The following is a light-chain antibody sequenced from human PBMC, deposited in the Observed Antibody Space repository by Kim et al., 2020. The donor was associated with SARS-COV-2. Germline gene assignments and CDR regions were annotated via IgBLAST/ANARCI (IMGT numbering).Light chain of an antibody. CDR3: LLYYGGAVV. CDR2: STS. V-gene: IGLV7-43*01. CDR1: TGAVTTSYY. J-gene: IGLJ3*02. Sequence: PGGTVTHTCASSTGAVTTSYYPNWFQQKPGQAPRPLIYSTSNKHSWTPARFSGSLLGGKAALTLSGVQPEDEAEYYCLLYYGGAVVFGGGTQLTVL.